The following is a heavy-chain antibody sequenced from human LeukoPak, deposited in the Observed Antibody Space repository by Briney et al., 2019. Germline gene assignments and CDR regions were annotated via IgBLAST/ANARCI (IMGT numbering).Heavy chain of an antibody. CDR1: GYTFTGYY. J-gene: IGHJ5*02. CDR3: ARSGPSNWFDP. V-gene: IGHV1-2*02. CDR2: INPNSGGT. Sequence: ASVKVSCKASGYTFTGYYMHWVRQAPGQGLEWMGWINPNSGGTNYAQKFQGRVTMTTDTSTSTAYMELRSLRSDDTAVYYCARSGPSNWFDPWGQGTLVTVSS.